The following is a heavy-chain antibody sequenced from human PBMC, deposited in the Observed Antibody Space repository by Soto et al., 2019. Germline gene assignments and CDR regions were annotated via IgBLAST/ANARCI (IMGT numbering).Heavy chain of an antibody. J-gene: IGHJ6*02. Sequence: QVQLVESGGGVVQPGRSLRLSCAAYGFTFSSYGMHWVRQAPGKGLEWVAVISYDGSNKYYADSVKGRFTISRDNSKNTLYLQMNSLRAEDTAVYYCARALRYFDWLTTDYYYYYGMDVWGQGTTVTVSS. CDR3: ARALRYFDWLTTDYYYYYGMDV. CDR2: ISYDGSNK. V-gene: IGHV3-30-3*01. CDR1: GFTFSSYG. D-gene: IGHD3-9*01.